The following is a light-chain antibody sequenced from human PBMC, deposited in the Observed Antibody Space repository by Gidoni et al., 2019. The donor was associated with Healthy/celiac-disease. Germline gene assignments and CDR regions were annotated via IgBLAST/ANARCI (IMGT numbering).Light chain of an antibody. CDR1: SGSIASNY. J-gene: IGLJ3*02. Sequence: NLMLTQPHSVSASPGKTVTISCTRSSGSIASNYVQWYQQRPGSAPTTVIYEDNQRPSGVPDRFSGSIDSSSNSASLTISGLKTEDEADDYCQSYNSSNRGVFGGGTKLTVL. CDR2: EDN. CDR3: QSYNSSNRGV. V-gene: IGLV6-57*04.